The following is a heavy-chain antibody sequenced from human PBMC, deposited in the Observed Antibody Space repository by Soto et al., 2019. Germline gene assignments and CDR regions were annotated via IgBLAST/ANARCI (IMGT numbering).Heavy chain of an antibody. D-gene: IGHD6-6*01. J-gene: IGHJ6*02. V-gene: IGHV3-23*01. CDR1: GFTFSSYA. CDR2: ISGSGGST. Sequence: GGSVRLSCAASGFTFSSYAMSWVRQAPGKGLEWVSAISGSGGSTYYADSVKGRFTISRDNSKNTLYLQMNSLRAEDTAVYYCAKASWRSSSPPGYYYYYGMDVWGQGTTVTVSS. CDR3: AKASWRSSSPPGYYYYYGMDV.